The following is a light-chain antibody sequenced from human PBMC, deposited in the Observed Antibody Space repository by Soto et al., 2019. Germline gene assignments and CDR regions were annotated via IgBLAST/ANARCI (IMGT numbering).Light chain of an antibody. V-gene: IGKV1-5*03. CDR3: QQYNTYST. CDR2: KAS. J-gene: IGKJ1*01. Sequence: DIQMTQSPSTLSASVGDRVTITCRASQSISSWLAWYQQKPGKAPKILIYKASNLESGVPSRFSGSGSWTEFTLTISSLQPDEFATYYCQQYNTYSTFGHGTKVEIK. CDR1: QSISSW.